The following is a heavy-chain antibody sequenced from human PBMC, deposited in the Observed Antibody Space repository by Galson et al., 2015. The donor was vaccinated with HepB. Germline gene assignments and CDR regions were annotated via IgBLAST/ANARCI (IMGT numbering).Heavy chain of an antibody. V-gene: IGHV1-2*04. CDR3: ARGASMVRGVIDYYYYYGMDV. Sequence: SVKVSCKASGYTFTTYVLHWVRQAPGQRLEWMGWINPNSGGTNYAQKFQGWVTMTRDTSISTAYMELSRLRSDDTAVYYCARGASMVRGVIDYYYYYGMDVWGQGTTVTVSS. D-gene: IGHD3-10*01. J-gene: IGHJ6*02. CDR1: GYTFTTYV. CDR2: INPNSGGT.